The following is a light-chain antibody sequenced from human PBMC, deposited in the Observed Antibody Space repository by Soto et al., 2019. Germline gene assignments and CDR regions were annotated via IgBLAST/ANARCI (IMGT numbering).Light chain of an antibody. CDR1: QSLSSN. CDR2: GAS. CDR3: QQYNDWPRT. V-gene: IGKV3-15*01. Sequence: EIVMTQSPATLSVSPGERATLSCRASQSLSSNLAWYQQKPGQAPRLHRYGASTRATRIPARFSGSGSGTEFTLTISSLQSEDFAVYYCQQYNDWPRTFGQETKLEI. J-gene: IGKJ2*01.